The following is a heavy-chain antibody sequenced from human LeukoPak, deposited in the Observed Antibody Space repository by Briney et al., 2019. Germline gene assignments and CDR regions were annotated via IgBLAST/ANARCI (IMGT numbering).Heavy chain of an antibody. Sequence: AGGSLRLSCAASGFSFSSYAMSWVRQAPGKGLEWVSAISGSGGSTYYADSVKGRFTMSRDNSKNTLYLQMNSLRAEDTAVYYCAKERKHYPKYTHFDYWGQGTLVTVSS. CDR2: ISGSGGST. CDR3: AKERKHYPKYTHFDY. D-gene: IGHD2-2*02. CDR1: GFSFSSYA. J-gene: IGHJ4*02. V-gene: IGHV3-23*01.